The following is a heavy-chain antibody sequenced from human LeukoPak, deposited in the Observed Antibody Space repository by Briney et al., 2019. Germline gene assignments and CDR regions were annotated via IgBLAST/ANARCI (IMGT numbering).Heavy chain of an antibody. J-gene: IGHJ4*02. CDR1: GYTFTGYY. Sequence: GASVKVSCKASGYTFTGYYMHWVRQAPGQGLEWVGLINPTGTSSWSAQKFQGRVTLTRDMSTSTVYMELSSLRSEDTAVYYCARDRYDSSGQLDYWGQGTLVTVSS. D-gene: IGHD3-22*01. CDR2: INPTGTSS. CDR3: ARDRYDSSGQLDY. V-gene: IGHV1-46*01.